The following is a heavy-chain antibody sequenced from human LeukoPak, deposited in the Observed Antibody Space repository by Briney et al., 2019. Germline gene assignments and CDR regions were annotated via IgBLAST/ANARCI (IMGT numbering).Heavy chain of an antibody. CDR1: GYTFTSYY. V-gene: IGHV1-2*02. D-gene: IGHD1-26*01. J-gene: IGHJ6*03. CDR2: INPNSGGT. CDR3: ARGSGSYLNYYMDV. Sequence: GASVKVSCKASGYTFTSYYMHWVRQAPGQGLEWMGWINPNSGGTNYAQKFQGRVTMTRDTSISIAYMELSRLRSDDTAVYYCARGSGSYLNYYMDVWGKGTTVTVSS.